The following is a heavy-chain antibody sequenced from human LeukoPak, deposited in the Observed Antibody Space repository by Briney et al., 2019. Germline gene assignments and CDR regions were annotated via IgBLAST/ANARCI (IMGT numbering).Heavy chain of an antibody. D-gene: IGHD2-2*01. CDR2: INHSGST. CDR1: GGSFSDYY. J-gene: IGHJ4*02. CDR3: ARAPSTRLDY. Sequence: SETLSLTCAVYGGSFSDYYWSWIRQPPGKGLEWIGEINHSGSTNYNPSLKSRVTISVDTSKNQFSLKLSSVTAADTAVYYCARAPSTRLDYWGQGTLVTVSS. V-gene: IGHV4-34*01.